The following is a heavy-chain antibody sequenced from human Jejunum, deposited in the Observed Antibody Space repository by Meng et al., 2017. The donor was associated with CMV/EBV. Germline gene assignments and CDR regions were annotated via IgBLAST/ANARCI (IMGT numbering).Heavy chain of an antibody. D-gene: IGHD3-10*02. V-gene: IGHV3-23*01. J-gene: IGHJ3*02. CDR2: IGYSAATT. Sequence: SGFTLTNYAVIWVRQAPGKGLEWVSSIGYSAATTYYADSVKGHFTISRDTSKNTLYLQMNSLRVEDTAFYYCAKCSPGRWDTFDIWGQGTMVTVSS. CDR1: GFTLTNYA. CDR3: AKCSPGRWDTFDI.